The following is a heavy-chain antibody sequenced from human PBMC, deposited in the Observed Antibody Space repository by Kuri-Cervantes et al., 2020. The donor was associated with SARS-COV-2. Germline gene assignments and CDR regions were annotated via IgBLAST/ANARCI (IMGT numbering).Heavy chain of an antibody. CDR2: IGPSGTTK. CDR1: GFIFSDYY. Sequence: GESLKISCTASGFIFSDYYMTWIRQAPGKGLEWVSNIGPSGTTKYYADSVKGRFTISRDNAKNSLYMQMNSLRAEDTAVYYCARSAYCGGDCYIYYYYMDVWGKGTTVTVSS. D-gene: IGHD2-21*01. J-gene: IGHJ6*03. V-gene: IGHV3-11*04. CDR3: ARSAYCGGDCYIYYYYMDV.